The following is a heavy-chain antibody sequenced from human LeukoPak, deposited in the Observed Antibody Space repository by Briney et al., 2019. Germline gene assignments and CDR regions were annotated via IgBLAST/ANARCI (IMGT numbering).Heavy chain of an antibody. Sequence: ATVKVSCKASVYTFIGYYMHGVRQSPGQGLEGMGWINPNSGGTNYAQKFQGRVTMTRDTSISTAYMELSRLRSDDTAVYYCARDRYYGSGSYGWTPLDYWGQGTLVSVSS. CDR2: INPNSGGT. J-gene: IGHJ4*02. V-gene: IGHV1-2*02. CDR3: ARDRYYGSGSYGWTPLDY. D-gene: IGHD3-10*01. CDR1: VYTFIGYY.